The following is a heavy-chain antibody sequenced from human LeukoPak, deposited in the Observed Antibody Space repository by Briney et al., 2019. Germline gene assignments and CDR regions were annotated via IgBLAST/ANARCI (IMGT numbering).Heavy chain of an antibody. Sequence: GASVKVSCKVSGHTLTELSMQWVRQAPGKGLEWMAGFDPEYVETIYAQKFKGRVILTEDTSTGTAYMEMSSLRTDDTAMYYCAADVIAAGTGPHDYWGQGTLVTVSS. CDR2: FDPEYVET. J-gene: IGHJ4*02. CDR1: GHTLTELS. D-gene: IGHD6-13*01. CDR3: AADVIAAGTGPHDY. V-gene: IGHV1-24*01.